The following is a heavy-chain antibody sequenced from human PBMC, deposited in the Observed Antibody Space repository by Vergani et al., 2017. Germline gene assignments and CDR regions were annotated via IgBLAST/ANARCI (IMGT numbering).Heavy chain of an antibody. Sequence: VRLLESGGGLVQPGGSLRLSCAASGFSFSSFGFHWVRQAPGKGLEWVAFIHYDGSHEYYIDSVKGRFTISRDNSKNTLILQMNGLRAEDTAVYYFARDRGCATISCYFSGAFDYWGLGALVSVSS. CDR2: IHYDGSHE. CDR1: GFSFSSFG. D-gene: IGHD2-2*01. CDR3: ARDRGCATISCYFSGAFDY. J-gene: IGHJ4*02. V-gene: IGHV3-30*02.